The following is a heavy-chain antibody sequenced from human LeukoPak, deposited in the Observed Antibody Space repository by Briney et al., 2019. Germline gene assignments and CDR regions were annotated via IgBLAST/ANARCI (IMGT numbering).Heavy chain of an antibody. J-gene: IGHJ6*03. CDR3: AGPQFPSYYYYYMDV. D-gene: IGHD5-24*01. V-gene: IGHV1-46*01. CDR2: INPSGGST. Sequence: ASVKVSCKASGYTFTSYYMHWVRQAPGQGLEWMGIINPSGGSTSYAQKFQGRVTMTRDTSTSTVYMELSSLRSEDTAVYYCAGPQFPSYYYYYMDVWGKGTTVTVSS. CDR1: GYTFTSYY.